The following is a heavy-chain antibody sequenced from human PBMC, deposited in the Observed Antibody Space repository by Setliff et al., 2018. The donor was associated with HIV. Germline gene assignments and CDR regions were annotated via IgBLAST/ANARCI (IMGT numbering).Heavy chain of an antibody. V-gene: IGHV4-61*02. Sequence: SETLSLTCTVSGGSISSGSYYWSWIRQPAGKGLEWIGRIFSSGSTNYNPSLKSRVTISVDTSKNQFSLKVSSVTAADTAVYYCAREDGPYYFDSCGQGTLVTVSS. J-gene: IGHJ4*02. CDR2: IFSSGST. CDR3: AREDGPYYFDS. CDR1: GGSISSGSYY.